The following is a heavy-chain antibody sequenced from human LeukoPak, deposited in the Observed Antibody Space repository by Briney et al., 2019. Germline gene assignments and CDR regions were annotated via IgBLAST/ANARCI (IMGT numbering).Heavy chain of an antibody. D-gene: IGHD3-3*01. Sequence: GSSVKVSFKASGGTFSSYAISWVRQAPGQGLEWMGGIIPIFGTANYAQKFQGRVTITTDESTSTAYMELSSLRSEDTAVYYCASGVEGAAGAFDIWGQGTMVTVSS. CDR2: IIPIFGTA. J-gene: IGHJ3*02. CDR3: ASGVEGAAGAFDI. CDR1: GGTFSSYA. V-gene: IGHV1-69*05.